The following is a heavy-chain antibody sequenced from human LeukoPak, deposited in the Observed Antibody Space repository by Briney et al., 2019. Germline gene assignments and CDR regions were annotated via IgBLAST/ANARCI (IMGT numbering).Heavy chain of an antibody. Sequence: PGGSLRLSCAASGFTFSDYYMSWLRQAPGKGLEWVSYISSSGSTIYYADSVKGRFTISRYNAKNSLYLQMNSLRAEDTAVYYCARGYVWGSYRFYAFDIWGQGTMVTVSS. D-gene: IGHD3-16*02. V-gene: IGHV3-11*01. CDR1: GFTFSDYY. J-gene: IGHJ3*02. CDR3: ARGYVWGSYRFYAFDI. CDR2: ISSSGSTI.